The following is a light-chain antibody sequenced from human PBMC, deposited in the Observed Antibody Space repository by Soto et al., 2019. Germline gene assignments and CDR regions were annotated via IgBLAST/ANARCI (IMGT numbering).Light chain of an antibody. CDR2: AAS. CDR3: QQDSSVPV. J-gene: IGKJ3*01. CDR1: QDIRNF. V-gene: IGKV1-27*01. Sequence: IQMTQSPTSLSASVGDRVTITCRASQDIRNFVAGYQQKPGKAPTLLIYAASTLQSGVPSRFSGSGSGTDFTLTISSLQPEDVATYSCQQDSSVPVFGPGTKVEIK.